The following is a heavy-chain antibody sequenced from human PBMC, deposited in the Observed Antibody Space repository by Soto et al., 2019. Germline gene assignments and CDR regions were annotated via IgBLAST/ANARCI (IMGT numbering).Heavy chain of an antibody. D-gene: IGHD6-19*01. CDR1: GGSISSGGYY. Sequence: QVQLQESGPGLVKPSQTLSLTCTVSGGSISSGGYYWSWIRQHPGKGMEWIGYIYYSGSTYYNPSLKSRVTISVDTSKNQFSLKLSSVTAADTAVYYCARDSSGWYGSAFDIWGQGTMVTVSS. CDR3: ARDSSGWYGSAFDI. J-gene: IGHJ3*02. V-gene: IGHV4-31*03. CDR2: IYYSGST.